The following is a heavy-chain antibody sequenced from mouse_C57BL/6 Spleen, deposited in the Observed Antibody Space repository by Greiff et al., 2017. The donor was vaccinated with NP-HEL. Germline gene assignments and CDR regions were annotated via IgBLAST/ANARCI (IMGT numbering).Heavy chain of an antibody. CDR1: GFTFSNYW. J-gene: IGHJ2*01. CDR3: ITSSCFDY. D-gene: IGHD1-3*01. V-gene: IGHV6-3*01. Sequence: EVQRVESGGGLVQPGGSMKLSCVASGFTFSNYWMNWVRQSPEKGLEWVAQIRLKSDNYATHYAESVKGRFTISRDDSKSSVYLQMNNLRAEDTGIYYCITSSCFDYWGQGTTLTVSS. CDR2: IRLKSDNYAT.